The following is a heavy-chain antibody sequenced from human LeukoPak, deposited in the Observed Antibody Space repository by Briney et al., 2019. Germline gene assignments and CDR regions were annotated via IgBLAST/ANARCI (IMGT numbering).Heavy chain of an antibody. CDR2: ISGSGGST. V-gene: IGHV3-23*01. CDR3: ANPDRYGMDV. D-gene: IGHD1-14*01. Sequence: PGRSPRLSCAASGFTFSGYAMSWVPQSPGKGLGWGSAISGSGGSTYYADSVKGRFTISRDNSKNTLYLQMNSLRAEDTAVYYCANPDRYGMDVWGQGTTVTVSS. J-gene: IGHJ6*02. CDR1: GFTFSGYA.